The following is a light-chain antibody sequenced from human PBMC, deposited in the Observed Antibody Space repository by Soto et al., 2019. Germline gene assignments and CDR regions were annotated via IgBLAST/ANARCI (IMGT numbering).Light chain of an antibody. J-gene: IGKJ1*01. CDR3: QQCGSSRRT. Sequence: EIVLTHSPCILSVSPGERATLSCRASQSVSSDCLAWYRQRPGQAPRLLIYGASTRATGTPDRISGSGSGTDFALTISRLEPEDFAVYYCQQCGSSRRTFGQGTKVDIK. V-gene: IGKV3-20*01. CDR1: QSVSSDC. CDR2: GAS.